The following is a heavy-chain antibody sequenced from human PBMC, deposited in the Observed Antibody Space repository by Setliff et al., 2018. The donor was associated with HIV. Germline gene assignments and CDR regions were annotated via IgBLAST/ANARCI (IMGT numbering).Heavy chain of an antibody. V-gene: IGHV4-39*01. CDR1: GGSFRSSRYY. CDR2: IHYGGFF. J-gene: IGHJ6*03. D-gene: IGHD3-22*01. Sequence: TSETLSLTCTVSGGSFRSSRYYWGWIRQPPGKGLEWIGNIHYGGFFWYSPSLKSRVTISVDTSKNQFSLKLSSVTAADTAVYYCARGITMISAGYYYYYMDVWGKGTTVTVSS. CDR3: ARGITMISAGYYYYYMDV.